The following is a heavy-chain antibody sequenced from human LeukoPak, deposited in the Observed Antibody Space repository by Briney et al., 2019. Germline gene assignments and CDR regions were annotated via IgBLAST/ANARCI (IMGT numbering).Heavy chain of an antibody. Sequence: ASVNVSCKASGYTFTGYHVHWVRQAPGQGLEWMGWINPNSGGTNYAQKFQGRVTMIRDTSISTAYMELSRLTSDDTAVCYCATITAAGGWGQGTLVTVSS. V-gene: IGHV1-2*02. CDR1: GYTFTGYH. J-gene: IGHJ4*02. D-gene: IGHD6-13*01. CDR3: ATITAAGG. CDR2: INPNSGGT.